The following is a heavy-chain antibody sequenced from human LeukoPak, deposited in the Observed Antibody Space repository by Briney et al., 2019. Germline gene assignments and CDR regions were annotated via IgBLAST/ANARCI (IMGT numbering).Heavy chain of an antibody. CDR2: ISGSGGST. CDR1: GFTFSFYA. J-gene: IGHJ4*02. Sequence: QPGGSLRLSCAASGFTFSFYAMSWVRQAPGKGLEWVSAISGSGGSTHYADSVKGRFTISRDNSKNTLYLQMNSLRAEDTAVYYCAKDFGSGSYVDYWGQGTLVTVSS. CDR3: AKDFGSGSYVDY. V-gene: IGHV3-23*01. D-gene: IGHD3-10*01.